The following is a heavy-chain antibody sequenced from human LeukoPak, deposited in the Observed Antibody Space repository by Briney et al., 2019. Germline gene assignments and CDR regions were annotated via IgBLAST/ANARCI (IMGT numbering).Heavy chain of an antibody. J-gene: IGHJ4*02. D-gene: IGHD3-16*02. Sequence: HAGGSLRLSCAASGFTFSSYSMNWVRQAPGKGLEWVAVISYDGSNKYYADSVKGRFTISRDNSKNTLYLQMNSLRAEDTAVYYCAKGSVGGSYRPVDYWGQGTLVTVSS. CDR1: GFTFSSYS. CDR2: ISYDGSNK. V-gene: IGHV3-30*18. CDR3: AKGSVGGSYRPVDY.